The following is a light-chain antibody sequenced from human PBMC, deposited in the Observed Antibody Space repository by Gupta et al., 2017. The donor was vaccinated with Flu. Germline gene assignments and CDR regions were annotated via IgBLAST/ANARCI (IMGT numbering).Light chain of an antibody. Sequence: ATISFPGTTSHTGTETVICYQHFPAAAPKVLIYQDDRSPSGAPVRFSGAKSGSSASLIINGLRPEDEAVYYCAQWDDSRDGPVFGGGTRLTVL. CDR2: QDD. CDR3: AQWDDSRDGPV. CDR1: TSHTGTET. V-gene: IGLV1-44*01. J-gene: IGLJ2*01.